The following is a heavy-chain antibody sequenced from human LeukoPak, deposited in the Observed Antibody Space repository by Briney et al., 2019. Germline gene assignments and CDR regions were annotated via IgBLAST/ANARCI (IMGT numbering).Heavy chain of an antibody. CDR2: ISYDGSNK. CDR1: GFTFSSYA. V-gene: IGHV3-30-3*01. J-gene: IGHJ4*02. CDR3: ARARTVVTPGHFDY. Sequence: GGSLRLSCAASGFTFSSYAMHWVRQAPGKGLEWVAVISYDGSNKYYADSVKGRFTISRDNSKNTLYLQMNSLRAEDTAVYYCARARTVVTPGHFDYWGQGTLVTVSS. D-gene: IGHD4-23*01.